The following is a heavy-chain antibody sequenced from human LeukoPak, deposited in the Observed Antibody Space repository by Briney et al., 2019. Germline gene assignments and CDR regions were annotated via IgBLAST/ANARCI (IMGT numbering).Heavy chain of an antibody. D-gene: IGHD6-13*01. CDR1: GGTFSSYA. J-gene: IGHJ3*02. V-gene: IGHV1-18*01. CDR3: ARDSMGQQLVLDAFDI. Sequence: ASVKVSCKASGGTFSSYAISWVRQAPGQGLEWMGWISAYNGNTNYAQKLQGRVTMTTDTSTSTAYMELRSLRSDDTAVYYCARDSMGQQLVLDAFDIWGQGTMVTVSS. CDR2: ISAYNGNT.